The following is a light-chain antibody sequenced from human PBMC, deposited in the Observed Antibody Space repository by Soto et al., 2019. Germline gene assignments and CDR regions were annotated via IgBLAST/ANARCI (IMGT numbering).Light chain of an antibody. CDR3: QQYGSSPFT. CDR2: GAS. V-gene: IGKV3-20*01. Sequence: EIVLTQSPGTLSLSPGERATLSCRASQSVSSSYLAWYQQKPGQAPRLLIYGASSRATGIPDRFSGSASGTDFTLTISRLEPEDFAVYYCQQYGSSPFTFGPGNKVDIK. CDR1: QSVSSSY. J-gene: IGKJ3*01.